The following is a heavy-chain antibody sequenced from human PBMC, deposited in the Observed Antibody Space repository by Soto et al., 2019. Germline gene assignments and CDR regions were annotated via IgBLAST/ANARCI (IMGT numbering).Heavy chain of an antibody. J-gene: IGHJ4*02. CDR2: IIPIFGTG. D-gene: IGHD1-7*01. CDR1: GDTFSRFA. Sequence: QVQLVQSGAEVKKPGSSVKVSCKASGDTFSRFAFSWVRQAPGQGLEWMGGIIPIFGTGNYAQKIQGRVTNTADESTSTVYMELRSMRSEYPAVYYCARRRMGNLYFDYWGQGNQVTVSS. CDR3: ARRRMGNLYFDY. V-gene: IGHV1-69*01.